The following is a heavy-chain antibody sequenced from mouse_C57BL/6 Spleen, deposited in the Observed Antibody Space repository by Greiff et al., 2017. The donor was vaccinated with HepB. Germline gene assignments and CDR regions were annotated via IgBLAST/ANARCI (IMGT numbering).Heavy chain of an antibody. CDR3: ARSANWGGFAY. CDR1: GYSFSSSW. D-gene: IGHD4-1*01. Sequence: QVQLQHSGPELVKPGASVKISCKASGYSFSSSWMNWVKQRPGKGLEWIGRIYPGDGDTNYNGKFKGKATLTADKSSSTAYMQLSSLTSEDSAVYFCARSANWGGFAYWGQGTLVTVSA. V-gene: IGHV1-82*01. CDR2: IYPGDGDT. J-gene: IGHJ3*01.